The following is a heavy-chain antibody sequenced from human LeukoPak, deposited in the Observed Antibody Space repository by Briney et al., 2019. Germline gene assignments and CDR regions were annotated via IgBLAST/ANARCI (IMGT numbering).Heavy chain of an antibody. CDR1: GGSISSYY. J-gene: IGHJ3*02. V-gene: IGHV4-59*08. Sequence: SETLSLTCTVSGGSISSYYWSWIRQPPGKGLEWIGYIYYSGSTNYNPSLKSRVTISVDTSKNQFSLKLSSVTAADTALYYCARSSGSRGAFDIWGQGTMAAVSS. CDR3: ARSSGSRGAFDI. D-gene: IGHD3-10*01. CDR2: IYYSGST.